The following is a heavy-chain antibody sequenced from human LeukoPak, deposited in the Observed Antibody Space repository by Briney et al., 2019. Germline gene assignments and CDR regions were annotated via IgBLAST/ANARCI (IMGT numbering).Heavy chain of an antibody. J-gene: IGHJ6*03. V-gene: IGHV4-4*07. CDR1: GGSISSYY. CDR3: ARLAGITMINYYYYYMDV. D-gene: IGHD3-22*01. Sequence: SETLSLTCTVSGGSISSYYWSWIRQPAGKGREWIGRIFTSGSTNYNPSLKSRVTISVDKSKDQFSLRLSSVTAADTAIYYCARLAGITMINYYYYYMDVWGKGTTVTVSS. CDR2: IFTSGST.